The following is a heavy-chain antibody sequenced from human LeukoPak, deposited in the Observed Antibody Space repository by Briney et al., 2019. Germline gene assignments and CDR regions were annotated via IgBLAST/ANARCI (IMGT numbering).Heavy chain of an antibody. J-gene: IGHJ4*02. CDR3: ARRDILTGILDY. Sequence: GESLQISCKGSGYSFTNYWIGWVRQMPGKGLEWMGIIFPDDSDTRYSPSFQGQVTISADKSISTAYLQWSSLKASDSATYYCARRDILTGILDYWGQGTLVTVSS. V-gene: IGHV5-51*01. CDR2: IFPDDSDT. CDR1: GYSFTNYW. D-gene: IGHD3-9*01.